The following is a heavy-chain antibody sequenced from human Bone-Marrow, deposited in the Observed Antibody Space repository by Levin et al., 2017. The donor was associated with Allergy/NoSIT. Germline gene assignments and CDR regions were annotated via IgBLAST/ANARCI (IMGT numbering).Heavy chain of an antibody. V-gene: IGHV1-69*13. CDR2: IIPIFGTA. J-gene: IGHJ5*02. Sequence: SVKVSCKASGGTFSSYAISWVRQAPGQGLEWMGGIIPIFGTANYAQKFQGRVTITADESTSTAYMELSSLRSEDTAVYYCARGKRYYDILTGPNWFDPWGQGTLVTVSS. D-gene: IGHD3-9*01. CDR3: ARGKRYYDILTGPNWFDP. CDR1: GGTFSSYA.